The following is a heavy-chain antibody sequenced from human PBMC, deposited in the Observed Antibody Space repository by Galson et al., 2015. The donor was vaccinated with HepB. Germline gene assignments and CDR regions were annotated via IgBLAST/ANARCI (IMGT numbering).Heavy chain of an antibody. J-gene: IGHJ4*02. Sequence: SLRLSCAASGFTFSSYSMNWVRQAPGKGLEWVSSISSSSSYIYYADSVKGRFTISRDNAKNSLYLQMNSLRAEDTAVYYCAKVGSGWAGGGDYWGQGTLVTVSS. CDR2: ISSSSSYI. V-gene: IGHV3-21*01. CDR1: GFTFSSYS. CDR3: AKVGSGWAGGGDY. D-gene: IGHD6-19*01.